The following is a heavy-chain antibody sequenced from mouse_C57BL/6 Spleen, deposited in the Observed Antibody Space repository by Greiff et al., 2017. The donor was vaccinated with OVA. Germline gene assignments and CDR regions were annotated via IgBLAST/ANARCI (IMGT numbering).Heavy chain of an antibody. D-gene: IGHD4-1*01. J-gene: IGHJ2*01. CDR2: INPSNGGT. Sequence: VQLQQPGTELVKPGASVKLSCKASGYTFTSYWMHWVKQRPGQGLEWIGNINPSNGGTNYNEKFKSKATLTVDKSSSTAYMQLSSLTSEDSAVYYCARGGKLGRDYFDYWGQGTTLTVSS. V-gene: IGHV1-53*01. CDR3: ARGGKLGRDYFDY. CDR1: GYTFTSYW.